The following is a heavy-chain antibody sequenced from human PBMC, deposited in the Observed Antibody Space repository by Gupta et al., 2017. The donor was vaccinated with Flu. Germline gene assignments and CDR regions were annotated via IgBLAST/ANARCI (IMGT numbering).Heavy chain of an antibody. CDR2: ISTSSSTI. CDR1: GVTLSRYS. V-gene: IGHV3-48*01. Sequence: EVQLVESGGGLVQPGGSLRLSCAASGVTLSRYSMNWVRQAPGKGLEWVSYISTSSSTIYYADSVKGRFTISSDNAKNSLYLQMNSLRAEDTAVYYCARDGRSSGWYKDWGQGTLVTVSS. CDR3: ARDGRSSGWYKD. J-gene: IGHJ4*02. D-gene: IGHD6-19*01.